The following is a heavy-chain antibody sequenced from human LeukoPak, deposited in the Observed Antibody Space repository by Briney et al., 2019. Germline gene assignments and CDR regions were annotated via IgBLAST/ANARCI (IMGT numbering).Heavy chain of an antibody. V-gene: IGHV3-74*01. J-gene: IGHJ4*02. CDR3: ARDRGPRTGFMVREAYDY. Sequence: GGSLRLSCAASGFTFSDYWIHWIRQAPGKGLVWVSRINTDGSITNYADSVKGRFSISRDNAKNTLYLQMSSLRAEDTAVYYCARDRGPRTGFMVREAYDYWGQGTLVTVSS. D-gene: IGHD3-10*01. CDR2: INTDGSIT. CDR1: GFTFSDYW.